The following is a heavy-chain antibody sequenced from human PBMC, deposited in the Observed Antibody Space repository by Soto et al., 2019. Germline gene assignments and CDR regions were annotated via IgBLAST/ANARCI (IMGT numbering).Heavy chain of an antibody. D-gene: IGHD3-22*01. Sequence: GGSLRLSCAASGFTVSSNYMSWVRQAPGKGLEWVGRIKSKTDGGTTDYAAPVKGRFTISRDNSKNTQYLQMSSLRADDTAVYYCVKGEYYYDSSGYYPFDYWGQGTLVTVSS. CDR2: IKSKTDGGTT. CDR3: VKGEYYYDSSGYYPFDY. CDR1: GFTVSSNY. V-gene: IGHV3-15*05. J-gene: IGHJ4*02.